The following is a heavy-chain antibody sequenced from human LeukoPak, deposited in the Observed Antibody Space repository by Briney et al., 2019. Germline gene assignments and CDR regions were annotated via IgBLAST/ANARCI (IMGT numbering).Heavy chain of an antibody. Sequence: SVKVSCKASGGTLSSYAISWVRQAPGQGLEWMGGIIPIFGTANYAQKFQGRVTITADESTSTAYMELSSLRSEDTAVYYCARVGSSSSGYYYYYYYMDVWGKGTTVTVSS. CDR1: GGTLSSYA. CDR3: ARVGSSSSGYYYYYYYMDV. J-gene: IGHJ6*03. V-gene: IGHV1-69*01. D-gene: IGHD6-6*01. CDR2: IIPIFGTA.